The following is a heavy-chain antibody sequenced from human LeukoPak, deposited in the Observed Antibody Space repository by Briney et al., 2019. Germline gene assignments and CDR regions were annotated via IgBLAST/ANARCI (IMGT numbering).Heavy chain of an antibody. J-gene: IGHJ4*02. CDR2: IYSGGGT. V-gene: IGHV3-53*01. Sequence: GGSLRLSCAASGFTVSLSYMNWFRQAPGKGLEWVSVIYSGGGTYYAESVKGRFTISRDHSKNTLFLQMSSLKAEDTAAYYCARRMSTSWASDYWGQGTLVTVSS. D-gene: IGHD6-13*01. CDR3: ARRMSTSWASDY. CDR1: GFTVSLSY.